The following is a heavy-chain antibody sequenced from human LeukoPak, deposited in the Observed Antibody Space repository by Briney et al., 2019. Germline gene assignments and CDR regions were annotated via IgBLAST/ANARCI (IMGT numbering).Heavy chain of an antibody. CDR1: GFTFSSYA. D-gene: IGHD5-12*01. CDR3: ARIKHSGYSGYELEIAGYFDY. Sequence: PGGSLRLSCAASGFTFSSYAMHWVRQAPGKGLEWVAVISYDGSNKYYADSVKGRFTISRDNSKNTLYLQMNSLRAEDTAVYYCARIKHSGYSGYELEIAGYFDYWGQGTLVTVSS. V-gene: IGHV3-30-3*01. CDR2: ISYDGSNK. J-gene: IGHJ4*02.